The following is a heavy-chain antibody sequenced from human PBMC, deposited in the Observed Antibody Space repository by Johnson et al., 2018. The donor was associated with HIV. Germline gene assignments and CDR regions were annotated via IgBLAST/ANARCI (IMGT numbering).Heavy chain of an antibody. J-gene: IGHJ3*02. CDR2: INWNGGST. D-gene: IGHD6-13*01. CDR3: ARDVIAAAGTGAFDI. Sequence: QLVESGGGVVRPGGSLRLSCAASGFTFDDYGMSWVRQAPGKGLEWVSGINWNGGSTGYADSVKGRFTISRVNAKNSLYMTMNSLRAEDTAWYCCARDVIAAAGTGAFDIWGQGTMVTVSS. CDR1: GFTFDDYG. V-gene: IGHV3-20*04.